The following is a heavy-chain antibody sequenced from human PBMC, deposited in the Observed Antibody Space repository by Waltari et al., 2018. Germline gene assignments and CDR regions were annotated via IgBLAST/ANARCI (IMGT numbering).Heavy chain of an antibody. CDR1: GYTFSSYA. D-gene: IGHD5-12*01. CDR2: IIPSFGTA. CDR3: ARNSGYDYFDY. J-gene: IGHJ4*02. V-gene: IGHV1-69*01. Sequence: QVQLVQSGAEVKKPGASVKVSCKASGYTFSSYAISWVRQAPGQGLEWMGGIIPSFGTANYAQKFQGRVTITTDESTSTADMELSSLRSEDTAVYYCARNSGYDYFDYWGQGTLVTVSS.